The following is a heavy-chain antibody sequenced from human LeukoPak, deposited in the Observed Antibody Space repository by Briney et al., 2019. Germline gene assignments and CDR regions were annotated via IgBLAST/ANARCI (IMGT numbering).Heavy chain of an antibody. Sequence: PGGSLRLSCAASGFTFSSYGMPWVRQAPGKGLEWVAVIWYDGSNKYYADSVKGRFTISRDNSKNTLYLQMNSLRAEDTAVYYCAKDPHYGDYGNWFDPWGQGTLVTVSS. CDR1: GFTFSSYG. V-gene: IGHV3-33*06. D-gene: IGHD4-17*01. CDR2: IWYDGSNK. J-gene: IGHJ5*02. CDR3: AKDPHYGDYGNWFDP.